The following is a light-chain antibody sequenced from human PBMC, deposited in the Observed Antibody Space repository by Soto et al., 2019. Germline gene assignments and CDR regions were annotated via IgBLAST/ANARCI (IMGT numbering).Light chain of an antibody. Sequence: ELVLTQSPASLSLSPGERATLSCRASQSVSRSLAWYQQKPGQAPRLLIYDASNSATGIPARFSGSGCGEDFTPTSSRLDDDDVVDYYCQQRSNWRSFGRGTKVDIK. CDR2: DAS. CDR3: QQRSNWRS. V-gene: IGKV3-11*01. J-gene: IGKJ1*01. CDR1: QSVSRS.